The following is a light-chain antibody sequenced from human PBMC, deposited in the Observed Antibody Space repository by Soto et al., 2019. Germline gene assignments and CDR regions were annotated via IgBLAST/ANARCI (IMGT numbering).Light chain of an antibody. Sequence: QTVVTQPPSASGIPGQRVTISCSGSNSNIGRNTVNWYQQLPGAAPNLLIYSNNQRPSGVPDRFSGSKSGTSASLAISGLQSEDEADYYCAAWDESPNVPVFGGGTKLTVL. CDR1: NSNIGRNT. J-gene: IGLJ3*02. V-gene: IGLV1-44*01. CDR2: SNN. CDR3: AAWDESPNVPV.